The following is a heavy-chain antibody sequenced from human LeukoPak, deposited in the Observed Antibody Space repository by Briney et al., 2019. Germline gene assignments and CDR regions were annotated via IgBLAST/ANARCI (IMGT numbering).Heavy chain of an antibody. J-gene: IGHJ6*03. CDR2: INPNSGGT. CDR1: GYTFSGYY. Sequence: EASVKISCKASGYTFSGYYMHWVRQARGQGLEWMGWINPNSGGTNYAQKFQGRVTMTRDTSISTAYMELSRLRSDDTAVYYCARTQYYYYYMDVWGKGTTVTVSS. CDR3: ARTQYYYYYMDV. V-gene: IGHV1-2*02.